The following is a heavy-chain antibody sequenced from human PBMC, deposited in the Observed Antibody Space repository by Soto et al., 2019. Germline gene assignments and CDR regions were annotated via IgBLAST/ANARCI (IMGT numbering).Heavy chain of an antibody. V-gene: IGHV5-10-1*01. Sequence: GESLKISCKGSGYSFTSYWITWVRQMPGKGLEWMGRIDPSDSYTNYSPSFEGHATISVDKSIGTAYLQWGSLKASDTAVYYCVRHVGGSYLLFDHWGQGTLVTVSS. CDR1: GYSFTSYW. J-gene: IGHJ4*02. CDR2: IDPSDSYT. CDR3: VRHVGGSYLLFDH. D-gene: IGHD1-1*01.